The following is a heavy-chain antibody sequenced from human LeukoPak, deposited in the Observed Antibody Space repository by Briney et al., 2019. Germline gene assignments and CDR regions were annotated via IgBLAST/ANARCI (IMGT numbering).Heavy chain of an antibody. CDR1: GYTFTAYE. V-gene: IGHV1-8*01. CDR2: MNPNSGNT. CDR3: ARGGARSFAP. Sequence: ASVKVSCRTSGYTFTAYEIHWVRQATGQGLEWMGWMNPNSGNTGYEQKFQGRVTMTRDTPMTTAYMELSSLRFEDTATYYCARGGARSFAPWGQGTLVTVSS. J-gene: IGHJ5*02. D-gene: IGHD1-26*01.